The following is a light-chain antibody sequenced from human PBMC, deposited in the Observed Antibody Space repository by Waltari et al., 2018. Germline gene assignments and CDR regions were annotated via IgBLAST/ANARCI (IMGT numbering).Light chain of an antibody. Sequence: QSALTQPASVSGSPAQSITISCTGTSSDVGGYHYVSWYQHHPGKAPTLMIYDFSKRPAGVSNRFSGAKSGNTASLTISGLQAEDEADYYCSSYTSSSTLGVFGGGTKLTVL. CDR2: DFS. V-gene: IGLV2-14*03. J-gene: IGLJ2*01. CDR3: SSYTSSSTLGV. CDR1: SSDVGGYHY.